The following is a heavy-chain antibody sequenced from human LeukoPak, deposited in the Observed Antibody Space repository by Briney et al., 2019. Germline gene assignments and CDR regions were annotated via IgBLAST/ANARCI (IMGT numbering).Heavy chain of an antibody. CDR3: ARGSGY. Sequence: SETLSLTCTLSGGSISPYYWSWIRQPPGKGLEWIGEINHSGSTNYNPSLKSRVTISVDTSKNQFSLKLSSVTAADTAVYYCARGSGYWGQGTLVTVSS. CDR2: INHSGST. J-gene: IGHJ4*02. D-gene: IGHD3-10*01. CDR1: GGSISPYY. V-gene: IGHV4-34*01.